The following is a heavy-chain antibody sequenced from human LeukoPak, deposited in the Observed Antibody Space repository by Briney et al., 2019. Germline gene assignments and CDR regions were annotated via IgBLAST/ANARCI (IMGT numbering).Heavy chain of an antibody. CDR3: ANDYSGSWFGAFDI. J-gene: IGHJ3*02. Sequence: ASVKVSCKASGYTFTGYYMHWVRQAPGQGLEWMGWINPNSGGTNYAQKFQGRVTMTRDKSIRTAYMELSRLTSDDTAVYYCANDYSGSWFGAFDIWGQGTMVTVSS. CDR1: GYTFTGYY. D-gene: IGHD6-13*01. V-gene: IGHV1-2*02. CDR2: INPNSGGT.